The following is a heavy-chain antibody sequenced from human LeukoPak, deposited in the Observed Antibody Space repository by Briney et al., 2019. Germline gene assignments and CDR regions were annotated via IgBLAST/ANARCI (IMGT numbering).Heavy chain of an antibody. Sequence: PGGSLRLSCAASGFTVSSNYMTWVRQAPGKGLEWVSVIYSGGSTYYADSVKGRFTISRDNSKNTLYLQMSSLIAEDTAVYHCVLWGLSHFDYWGQGTLVTVSS. V-gene: IGHV3-53*05. CDR1: GFTVSSNY. CDR3: VLWGLSHFDY. D-gene: IGHD3-16*01. CDR2: IYSGGST. J-gene: IGHJ4*02.